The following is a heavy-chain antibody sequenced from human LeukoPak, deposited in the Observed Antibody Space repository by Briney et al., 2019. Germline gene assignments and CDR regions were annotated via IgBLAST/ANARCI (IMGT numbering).Heavy chain of an antibody. CDR2: IKQDGSEK. CDR1: GFPFSSYW. CDR3: ARGSWYGDAFDI. Sequence: GGSLRLSCAASGFPFSSYWMTWVRQAPGKGLEWVANIKQDGSEKYYVDSVKGRFTISRDNAKNSLYLQMNSLRAEDTAAYYCARGSWYGDAFDIWGQGTMVTVSS. V-gene: IGHV3-7*01. J-gene: IGHJ3*02. D-gene: IGHD6-13*01.